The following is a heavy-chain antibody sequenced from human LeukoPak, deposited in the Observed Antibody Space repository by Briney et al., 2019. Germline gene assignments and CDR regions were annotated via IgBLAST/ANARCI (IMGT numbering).Heavy chain of an antibody. Sequence: GGSLRLSCAASGFTFSSYWMSWVRQAPGKGLEWVSAISGSGGSTYYADSVKGRFTISRDNSKNTLYLQMNSLRAEDTAVYYCAKPHGGLRWYRPFDYWGQGTLVTVSS. J-gene: IGHJ4*02. CDR2: ISGSGGST. D-gene: IGHD4-23*01. CDR1: GFTFSSYW. V-gene: IGHV3-23*01. CDR3: AKPHGGLRWYRPFDY.